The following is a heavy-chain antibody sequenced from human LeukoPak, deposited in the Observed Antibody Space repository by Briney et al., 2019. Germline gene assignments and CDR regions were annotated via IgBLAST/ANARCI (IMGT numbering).Heavy chain of an antibody. D-gene: IGHD3/OR15-3a*01. J-gene: IGHJ4*02. Sequence: ASVKVSCKASGYXFTTYYVHWVRQAPGQGLEWMGIINPTGGSTVYAHNFQGRVTMTRDTSTSTVYMDLSSLRSEDTAVYYCARDPSGDFWSGPGYWGQGTLVTVSS. CDR2: INPTGGST. V-gene: IGHV1-46*01. CDR3: ARDPSGDFWSGPGY. CDR1: GYXFTTYY.